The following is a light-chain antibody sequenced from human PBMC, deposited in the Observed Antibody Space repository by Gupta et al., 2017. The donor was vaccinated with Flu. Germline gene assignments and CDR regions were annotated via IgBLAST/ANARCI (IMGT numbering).Light chain of an antibody. CDR2: GAT. V-gene: IGKV1-12*01. CDR3: QQAYNFPLT. J-gene: IGKJ4*01. CDR1: QDINFW. Sequence: DIQMTQSPFSVSASVGDRVTITCRASQDINFWLAWYQQRPGKAPRLLIYGATSLQGGVPSRFSGSGSGTEFTLTISSLQPEDFATYYCQQAYNFPLTFGGGTKVEIK.